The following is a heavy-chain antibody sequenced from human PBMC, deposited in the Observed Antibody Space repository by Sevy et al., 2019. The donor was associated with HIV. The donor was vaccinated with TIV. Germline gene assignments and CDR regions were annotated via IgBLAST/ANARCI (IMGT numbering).Heavy chain of an antibody. CDR1: GYTFTSYG. D-gene: IGHD2-15*01. V-gene: IGHV1-18*01. CDR3: ATVGLRYYSGASSYQGDWFDP. Sequence: ASVKVSCKASGYTFTSYGISWVRQAPGQGLEWMGWISAYNGNTNYAQKLQGRVTMTTDTSTSTAYMELRSLRSDDTAVYYCATVGLRYYSGASSYQGDWFDPWGQGTLVTVSS. J-gene: IGHJ5*02. CDR2: ISAYNGNT.